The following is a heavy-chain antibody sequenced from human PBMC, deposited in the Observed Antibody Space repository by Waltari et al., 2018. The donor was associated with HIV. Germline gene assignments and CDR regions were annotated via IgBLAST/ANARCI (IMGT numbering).Heavy chain of an antibody. D-gene: IGHD3-10*01. CDR2: NIPRYGTA. CDR1: VGTFISYS. V-gene: IGHV1-69*08. J-gene: IGHJ4*02. CDR3: ASARETMGVDFDS. Sequence: QVQLVQSGAEVKKPGSSVRVSCKASVGTFISYSINWGRQVPGQGLEWLGRNIPRYGTANNAQKFQGIITMTADESTSTAYVELSNLKADDTAVYFCASARETMGVDFDSWGQGTLVNVSS.